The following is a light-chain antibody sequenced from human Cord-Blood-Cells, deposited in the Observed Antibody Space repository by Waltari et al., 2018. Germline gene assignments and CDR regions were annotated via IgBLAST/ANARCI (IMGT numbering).Light chain of an antibody. Sequence: DIVMTQSPLSLPVTPGEPASTSCRSSQSLLHSNGYNYLDWYLQKPGQSPQLLIYLGSNRAAGVPYRFSGSGSGTDFTLKISRVEAEDVGVYYCMQALQTPYTFGQGTKLEIK. CDR3: MQALQTPYT. V-gene: IGKV2-28*01. CDR1: QSLLHSNGYNY. CDR2: LGS. J-gene: IGKJ2*01.